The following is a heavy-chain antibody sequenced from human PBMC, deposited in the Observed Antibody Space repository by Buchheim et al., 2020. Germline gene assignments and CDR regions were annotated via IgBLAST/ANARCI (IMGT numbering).Heavy chain of an antibody. D-gene: IGHD3-3*01. Sequence: QVQLQQWGAGLLKPSETLSLTCAVYGGSFSGYYWSWIRQPPGKGLEWIGEINHSGSTNYNPSLKSRVTISVDTSKNQFSLKLSSVTAADTAVYYCARGPHPRHYDFWSGYYTPHFFDYWGQGTL. V-gene: IGHV4-34*01. CDR3: ARGPHPRHYDFWSGYYTPHFFDY. CDR2: INHSGST. J-gene: IGHJ4*02. CDR1: GGSFSGYY.